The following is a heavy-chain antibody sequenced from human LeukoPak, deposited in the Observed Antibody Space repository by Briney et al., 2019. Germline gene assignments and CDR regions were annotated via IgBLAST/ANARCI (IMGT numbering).Heavy chain of an antibody. CDR3: AKDPPKYYDILTGNP. CDR1: GFTFSSYA. J-gene: IGHJ5*02. V-gene: IGHV3-23*01. D-gene: IGHD3-9*01. Sequence: GGSLRLSGAASGFTFSSYAMSWVRQAPGKGLEWVSAISGSGGSTYYADSVKGRFTISRDNSKNTLYLQMNSLRAEDTAVYYCAKDPPKYYDILTGNPWGQGTLVTVSS. CDR2: ISGSGGST.